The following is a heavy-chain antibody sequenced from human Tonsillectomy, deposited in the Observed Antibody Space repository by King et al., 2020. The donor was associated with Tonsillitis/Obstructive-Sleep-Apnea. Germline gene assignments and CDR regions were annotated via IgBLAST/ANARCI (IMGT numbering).Heavy chain of an antibody. Sequence: VKLQKWGAGLLKPSETLSLTCAVYGGSFSGYYWSWIRQPPGKGLEWIGEINHSGSTNYNPSLKSRVTISVDTSKNQFSLKLSSVTAADTAVYYCAIAAGYYDSSGYTDYWGQGTLVTVSS. V-gene: IGHV4-34*01. CDR1: GGSFSGYY. J-gene: IGHJ4*02. D-gene: IGHD3-22*01. CDR3: AIAAGYYDSSGYTDY. CDR2: INHSGST.